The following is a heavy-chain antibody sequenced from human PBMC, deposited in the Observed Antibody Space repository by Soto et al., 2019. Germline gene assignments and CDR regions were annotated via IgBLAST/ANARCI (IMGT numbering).Heavy chain of an antibody. CDR2: IIPIFGTA. V-gene: IGHV1-69*13. CDR1: GGTFSSYA. D-gene: IGHD2-15*01. CDR3: ASCSGGSCYPTLALDY. J-gene: IGHJ4*02. Sequence: SVKVSCKASGGTFSSYAISWARQAPGQGLEWMGGIIPIFGTANYAQKSQGRVTITADESTSTAYMELSSLRSEDTAVYYCASCSGGSCYPTLALDYWGQGTLVTVSS.